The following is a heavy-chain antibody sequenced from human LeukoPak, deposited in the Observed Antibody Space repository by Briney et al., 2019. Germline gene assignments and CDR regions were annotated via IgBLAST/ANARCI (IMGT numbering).Heavy chain of an antibody. V-gene: IGHV3-7*01. D-gene: IGHD1-26*01. CDR1: IFTLTLYC. J-gene: IGHJ4*02. Sequence: GGPQSLSCAASIFTLTLYCMTGAPEAPGKARECVTNIHKAGTESYYVDSVKGRFAISRDDAKNSLYLQLSSLRVDDVAVYYCARVGTWELQRVFDYWGQGTLVTVSS. CDR2: IHKAGTES. CDR3: ARVGTWELQRVFDY.